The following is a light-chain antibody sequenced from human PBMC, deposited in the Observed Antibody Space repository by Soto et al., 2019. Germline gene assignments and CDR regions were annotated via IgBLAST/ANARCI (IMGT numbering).Light chain of an antibody. V-gene: IGKV3-11*01. CDR2: GAS. CDR3: QQRSNWPPIN. CDR1: QSVSSK. Sequence: EIVMTQSPATLSVSPGERATLSCSSSQSVSSKLAWYQQKPGQAPRLLIYGASNRATGIPARFSGSGSGTDFTLTISSLEPEDFAVYYCQQRSNWPPINFGQGTRLEIK. J-gene: IGKJ5*01.